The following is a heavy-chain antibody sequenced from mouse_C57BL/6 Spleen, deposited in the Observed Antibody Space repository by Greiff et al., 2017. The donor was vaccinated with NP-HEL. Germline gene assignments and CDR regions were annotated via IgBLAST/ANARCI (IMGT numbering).Heavy chain of an antibody. CDR2: IYPGSGST. CDR1: GYTFTSYW. CDR3: AYYYGSSYVPYFDY. Sequence: VQLQQSGAELVKPGASVKMSCKASGYTFTSYWITWVKQRPGQGLEWIGDIYPGSGSTNYNEKFKSKATLTVDTSSSTAYMQLSSLTSEDSAVYYCAYYYGSSYVPYFDYWGQGTTLTVSS. D-gene: IGHD1-1*01. V-gene: IGHV1-55*01. J-gene: IGHJ2*01.